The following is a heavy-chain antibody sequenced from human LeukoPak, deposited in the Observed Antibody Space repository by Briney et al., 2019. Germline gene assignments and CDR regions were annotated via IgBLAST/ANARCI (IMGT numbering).Heavy chain of an antibody. V-gene: IGHV1-2*02. Sequence: ASVKVSCKASGYTFTGYYMHWVRQAPGQGLEWMGWINPNSGGTNYAQKFQGRVTMTRDTSISTAYMELSRLRSDDTAVYYCARDLHSGSYYADYWGQGTLVTVSS. CDR2: INPNSGGT. CDR3: ARDLHSGSYYADY. J-gene: IGHJ4*02. D-gene: IGHD1-26*01. CDR1: GYTFTGYY.